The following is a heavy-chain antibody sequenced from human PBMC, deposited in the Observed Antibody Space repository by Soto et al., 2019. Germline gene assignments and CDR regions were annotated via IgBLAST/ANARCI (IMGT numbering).Heavy chain of an antibody. D-gene: IGHD3-22*01. CDR2: IYYSRST. CDR3: AREAYYYDRRGSTPHPLAA. Sequence: PSETLSLTCTVSGGSVSSGSYYWSWIRQPPGKGLEWIGYIYYSRSTNYNPSLKSRVTISVDTSKNQFSLKLSSVTAADTAVYYCAREAYYYDRRGSTPHPLAACGQGPLVSVS. J-gene: IGHJ5*02. V-gene: IGHV4-61*01. CDR1: GGSVSSGSYY.